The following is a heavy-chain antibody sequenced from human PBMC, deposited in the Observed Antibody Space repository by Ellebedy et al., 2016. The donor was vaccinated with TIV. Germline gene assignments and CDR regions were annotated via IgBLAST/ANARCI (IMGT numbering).Heavy chain of an antibody. CDR3: ARDGIAAAGPNWFDP. V-gene: IGHV5-10-1*01. CDR1: GYSFTSYW. CDR2: IDPSDSYT. Sequence: GGSLRLSCKGSGYSFTSYWISWVRQMPGKGLEWMGRIDPSDSYTNYSPSFQGHVTISADKSISTAYLQWSSLKASDTAMYYCARDGIAAAGPNWFDPWGQGTLVTVSS. J-gene: IGHJ5*02. D-gene: IGHD6-13*01.